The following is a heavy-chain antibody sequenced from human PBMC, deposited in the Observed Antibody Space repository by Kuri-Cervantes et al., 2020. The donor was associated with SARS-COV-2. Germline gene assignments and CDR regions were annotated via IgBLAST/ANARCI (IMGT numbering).Heavy chain of an antibody. J-gene: IGHJ4*02. CDR3: AREIGYSSSWYSGSYYYFDY. CDR2: IYYSGST. Sequence: SETLSLTCTVSGGSISSYYWSWIRQLQGKGLEWIGYIYYSGSTNYNPSPKSRVTISVDTSKNQFSLKLSSVTAADTAVYYCAREIGYSSSWYSGSYYYFDYWGQGTLVTVSS. D-gene: IGHD6-13*01. V-gene: IGHV4-59*01. CDR1: GGSISSYY.